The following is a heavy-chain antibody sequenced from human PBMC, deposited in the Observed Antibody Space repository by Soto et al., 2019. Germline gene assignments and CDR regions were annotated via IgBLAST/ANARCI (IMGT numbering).Heavy chain of an antibody. J-gene: IGHJ6*02. CDR3: AKRPYDTSFGMDV. Sequence: PGGSLRLSCTASGFKFRNYGMHWVRQSPGKGLDWVAAISNDGYNKYYGESVKGRFTISRDNSKSTLHLQMNSLRPEDTALYYCAKRPYDTSFGMDVWGQGTTVTVSS. CDR2: ISNDGYNK. V-gene: IGHV3-30*18. D-gene: IGHD3-22*01. CDR1: GFKFRNYG.